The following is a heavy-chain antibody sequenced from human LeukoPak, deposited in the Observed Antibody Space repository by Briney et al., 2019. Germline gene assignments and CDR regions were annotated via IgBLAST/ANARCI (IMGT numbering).Heavy chain of an antibody. Sequence: PSETLSLACTVSGGSISSVSYYWGWFRQPPGKRLEWIGSIYYSGSTHYNPSLKSRVTLSVDTSKNQFSLNLSTVSGSDTAVYYCARHSGTYPIDYWGQGTLVTVSS. CDR3: ARHSGTYPIDY. CDR2: IYYSGST. V-gene: IGHV4-39*01. D-gene: IGHD6-25*01. CDR1: GGSISSVSYY. J-gene: IGHJ4*02.